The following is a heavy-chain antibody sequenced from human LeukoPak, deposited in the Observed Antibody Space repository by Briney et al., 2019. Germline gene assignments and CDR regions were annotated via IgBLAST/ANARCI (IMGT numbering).Heavy chain of an antibody. Sequence: GASVKVSCKASGYTFTSYGISWVRQAPGQGLEWMGWISAYNGNTNYAQKLQGRVTMTTDTSTSTAYMELRSLRSDDTAVYYCARDGSFSVLLWFGGDPCNWFDPWGQGTLVTVSS. V-gene: IGHV1-18*01. D-gene: IGHD3-10*01. J-gene: IGHJ5*02. CDR1: GYTFTSYG. CDR2: ISAYNGNT. CDR3: ARDGSFSVLLWFGGDPCNWFDP.